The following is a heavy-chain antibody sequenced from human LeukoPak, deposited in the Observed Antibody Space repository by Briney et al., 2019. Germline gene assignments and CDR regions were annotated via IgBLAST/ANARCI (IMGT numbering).Heavy chain of an antibody. Sequence: ASVKVSCKASGYTFSGYYIHWVRQAPGQGPEWMGWINPNSGGTNYAQKFQGRVTMTRDTSISTAYMELSRLRSDDTAVYYCTEVFIKYCSTPSCYVFDYWGQGTLVTVSS. CDR1: GYTFSGYY. J-gene: IGHJ4*02. CDR3: TEVFIKYCSTPSCYVFDY. V-gene: IGHV1-2*02. D-gene: IGHD2-2*01. CDR2: INPNSGGT.